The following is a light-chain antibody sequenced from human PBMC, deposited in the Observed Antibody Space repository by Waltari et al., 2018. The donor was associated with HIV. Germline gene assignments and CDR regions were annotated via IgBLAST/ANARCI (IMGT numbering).Light chain of an antibody. J-gene: IGLJ3*02. Sequence: SYDLTQTPSVPVSPGQTARITCSRGALPKKYSSLYRLTAGQAPILLIYKDIEQSSGIPERISGSGSGTGVTLTITDVQAEDEGDYFCQSTDYDGTWVFGGGTKLTVL. CDR1: ALPKKY. CDR2: KDI. V-gene: IGLV3-25*03. CDR3: QSTDYDGTWV.